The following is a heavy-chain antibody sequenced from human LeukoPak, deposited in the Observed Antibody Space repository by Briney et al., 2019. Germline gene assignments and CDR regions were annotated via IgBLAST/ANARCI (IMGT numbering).Heavy chain of an antibody. CDR2: ISSSSSYI. Sequence: PGGSLRLSCAASGFTFSSYSMNWVRQAPGKGLEWVSSISSSSSYIYYADSVKGRFTISRDNAKNSLYLQINSLRAEDTAVYYCARGSVWYSGYFDYWGQGTLVTVSS. V-gene: IGHV3-21*01. J-gene: IGHJ4*02. CDR3: ARGSVWYSGYFDY. CDR1: GFTFSSYS. D-gene: IGHD1-26*01.